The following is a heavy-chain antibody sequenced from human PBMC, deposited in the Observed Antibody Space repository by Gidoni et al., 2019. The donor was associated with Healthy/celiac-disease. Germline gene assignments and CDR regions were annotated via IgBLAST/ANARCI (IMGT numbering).Heavy chain of an antibody. CDR2: IIPILGIA. J-gene: IGHJ3*02. CDR3: ARDSSGYYLDAFDI. Sequence: PGSSVKVSCTASGGTFSSYTISWVRQAPGQGLEWMGRIIPILGIANHAQKFQGRVTITADKSTSTAYMELSSLRSEDTAVYYCARDSSGYYLDAFDIWGQGTMVTVSS. V-gene: IGHV1-69*04. D-gene: IGHD3-22*01. CDR1: GGTFSSYT.